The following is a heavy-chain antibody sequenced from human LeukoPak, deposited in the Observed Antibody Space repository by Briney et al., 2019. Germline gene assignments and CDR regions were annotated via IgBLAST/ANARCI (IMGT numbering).Heavy chain of an antibody. CDR2: IYTSGST. CDR3: ARESYDSSGYYLFDI. V-gene: IGHV4-4*07. D-gene: IGHD3-22*01. Sequence: SETLSLTCTVSGGSISSYYWSWIRQPAGKGLEWIGRIYTSGSTNYNPSLKSRVTMSVDTSKNQFSLKLSSVTAADTAVYYCARESYDSSGYYLFDIWGQGTMVTVSS. J-gene: IGHJ3*02. CDR1: GGSISSYY.